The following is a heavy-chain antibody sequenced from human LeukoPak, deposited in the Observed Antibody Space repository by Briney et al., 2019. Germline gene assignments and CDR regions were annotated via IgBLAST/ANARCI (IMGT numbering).Heavy chain of an antibody. D-gene: IGHD2-2*02. V-gene: IGHV3-30-3*01. CDR2: ISYDGSNK. J-gene: IGHJ4*02. Sequence: PGRSLRLSCAASGFTFSIYAMQWVRQAPGKGLEWVAVISYDGSNKYYADSVKGRFTISRDNSKNTLYLQMNSLRAEDTAVYYCASSASYQLLYGAFDYWGQGTLVTVSS. CDR3: ASSASYQLLYGAFDY. CDR1: GFTFSIYA.